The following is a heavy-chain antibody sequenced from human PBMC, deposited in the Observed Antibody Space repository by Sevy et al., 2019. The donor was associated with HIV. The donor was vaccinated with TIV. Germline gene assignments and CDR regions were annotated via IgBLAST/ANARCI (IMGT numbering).Heavy chain of an antibody. Sequence: GGSLSLSCAASGFIFSTYTMHWVRQAPGKGLEWVEVISYDGSFKDYADSVKGRFTISRDNSKNTLYLLMSGLRAEDTAVYYCASDRTYYFYYWGQGTLVTVSS. CDR3: ASDRTYYFYY. CDR1: GFIFSTYT. J-gene: IGHJ4*02. V-gene: IGHV3-30-3*01. CDR2: ISYDGSFK.